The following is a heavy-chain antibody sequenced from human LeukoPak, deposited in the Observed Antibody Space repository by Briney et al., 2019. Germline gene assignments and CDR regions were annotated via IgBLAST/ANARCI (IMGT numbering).Heavy chain of an antibody. J-gene: IGHJ3*02. CDR3: ARDQGGMVGLGAFDI. V-gene: IGHV3-23*01. CDR2: ISGSGGGT. D-gene: IGHD1-26*01. CDR1: GFTFSTYA. Sequence: GGSLRLSCAASGFTFSTYAMSWVRQAAGKGLEWVSLISGSGGGTYYADSVKGRFTIPRDNSKNTLYLQMNSLRAEDTAVYYCARDQGGMVGLGAFDIWGQGTMVTVSS.